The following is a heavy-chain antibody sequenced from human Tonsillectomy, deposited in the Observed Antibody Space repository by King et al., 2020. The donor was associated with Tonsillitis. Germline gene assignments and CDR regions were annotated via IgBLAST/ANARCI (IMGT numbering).Heavy chain of an antibody. CDR1: GFIFSSYG. Sequence: VQLVESGGGVVQPGRSLRLSCAASGFIFSSYGMHWVRQAPGGGLEWVSFISYDGSDKNYGDSVKGRFAISRDNSKNTLFLQMCSLRPEDTAVYYCAKFGVNDGFDIWGQGTTVTVSS. D-gene: IGHD4-23*01. CDR3: AKFGVNDGFDI. CDR2: ISYDGSDK. J-gene: IGHJ3*02. V-gene: IGHV3-30*18.